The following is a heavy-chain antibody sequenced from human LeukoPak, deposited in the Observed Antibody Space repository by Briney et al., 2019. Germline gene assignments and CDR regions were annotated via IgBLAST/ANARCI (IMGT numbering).Heavy chain of an antibody. Sequence: SETLSLTCTVSGGTINSHYWSWIRQPPGEGLEWIAYTHTRGRTKYNPSLKSRVTISLDTSKNQFSLNMYSVTAADTAVYFCARHYLYGDSSWDSWGPGNLVTVSS. CDR1: GGTINSHY. J-gene: IGHJ4*02. CDR3: ARHYLYGDSSWDS. D-gene: IGHD4-17*01. V-gene: IGHV4-4*09. CDR2: THTRGRT.